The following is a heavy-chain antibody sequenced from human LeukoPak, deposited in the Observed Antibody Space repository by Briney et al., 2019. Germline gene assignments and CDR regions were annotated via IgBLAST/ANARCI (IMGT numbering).Heavy chain of an antibody. Sequence: GGSLRLSCAASGFTFSNHGMHWVRQAPGKGLEWVAVIWYDGGKKYYADAVKGRLTISRDNSKNMLYLDMNSLRAEDTAVYYCARDRAARYFDYWGQGTLVTVSS. CDR3: ARDRAARYFDY. V-gene: IGHV3-33*01. J-gene: IGHJ4*02. CDR2: IWYDGGKK. CDR1: GFTFSNHG.